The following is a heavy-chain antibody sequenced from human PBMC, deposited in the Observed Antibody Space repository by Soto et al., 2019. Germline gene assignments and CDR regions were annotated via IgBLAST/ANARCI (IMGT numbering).Heavy chain of an antibody. V-gene: IGHV3-23*01. Sequence: GGSLRLSCAASGFTFSSYAMSWVRQAPGKGLEWVSAISGSGGSTYYADSVKGRFTISRDNSKNTLYLQMNSLRAEDTAVYYCAKLSLPPYSSSSGWFYPWAQRTLVTVSS. D-gene: IGHD6-6*01. J-gene: IGHJ5*02. CDR3: AKLSLPPYSSSSGWFYP. CDR1: GFTFSSYA. CDR2: ISGSGGST.